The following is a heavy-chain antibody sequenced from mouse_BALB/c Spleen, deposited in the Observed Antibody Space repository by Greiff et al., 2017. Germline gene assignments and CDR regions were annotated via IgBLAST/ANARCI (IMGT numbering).Heavy chain of an antibody. CDR2: ISYSGST. J-gene: IGHJ4*01. CDR3: AIWSLYYAMDY. Sequence: EVQLQESGPGLVKPSQSLSHTCTVTGYSITSDYAWNWIRQFPGNKLEWMGYISYSGSTSYNPSLKSRISITRDTSKNQFFLQLNSVTTEDTATYYCAIWSLYYAMDYWGQGTSVTVSS. D-gene: IGHD1-1*02. V-gene: IGHV3-2*02. CDR1: GYSITSDYA.